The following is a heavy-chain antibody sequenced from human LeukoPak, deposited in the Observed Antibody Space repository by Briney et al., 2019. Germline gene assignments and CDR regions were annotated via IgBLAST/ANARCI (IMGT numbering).Heavy chain of an antibody. CDR1: GGSISSSSYY. CDR2: LYYSGST. J-gene: IGHJ4*02. Sequence: TPSETLSLTCTVSGGSISSSSYYWVWIRQAPGKGLEWIGSLYYSGSTYYNVSLKSRLTISVDTSKNQFSLKLSSVTAADTAVYYCARASSSQRPNFDYWGRGTQVTVSP. CDR3: ARASSSQRPNFDY. D-gene: IGHD6-13*01. V-gene: IGHV4-39*01.